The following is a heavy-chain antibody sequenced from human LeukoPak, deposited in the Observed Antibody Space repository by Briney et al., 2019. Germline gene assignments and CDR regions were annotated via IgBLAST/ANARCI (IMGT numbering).Heavy chain of an antibody. J-gene: IGHJ6*02. CDR3: ARTSRHYYNSGSDVAPWPAEMDV. Sequence: PSETLSLTCTVSGGSISDYYWTWIRQPPGKGLDWIGYIYSNGNTVYSPSLNSRPSISLDTSNNQFFLRLPSVIAADTAVYYCARTSRHYYNSGSDVAPWPAEMDVWGQGTTVTVSS. CDR2: IYSNGNT. D-gene: IGHD3-10*01. V-gene: IGHV4-59*01. CDR1: GGSISDYY.